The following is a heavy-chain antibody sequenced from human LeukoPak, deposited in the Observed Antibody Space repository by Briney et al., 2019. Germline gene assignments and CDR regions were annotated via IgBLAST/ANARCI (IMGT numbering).Heavy chain of an antibody. J-gene: IGHJ4*02. D-gene: IGHD5-18*01. CDR1: GFTFITYW. V-gene: IGHV3-74*01. CDR3: ATGHSYGYDY. CDR2: VKGDGRTT. Sequence: GGSLRLSCAASGFTFITYWMHWVRQPPGKGLVWVALVKGDGRTTIYADSVKGRFTISRDNAKNTLYLQMNSLRADDSGVYYCATGHSYGYDYWGQGVLVTVSS.